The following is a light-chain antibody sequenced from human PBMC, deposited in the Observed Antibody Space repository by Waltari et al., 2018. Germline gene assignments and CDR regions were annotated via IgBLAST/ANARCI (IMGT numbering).Light chain of an antibody. V-gene: IGKV3-20*01. CDR3: HQHANSPWT. CDR2: GAS. CDR1: PSVSITY. J-gene: IGKJ1*01. Sequence: EIVFTQYPGTLSLSPEQRATLCCRASPSVSITYLAWYQQKPGQAPRLLIRGASNRASGMPDRFIGSWSGPDFTITISRLEPEDFAVYYCHQHANSPWTFGQGTKVDIK.